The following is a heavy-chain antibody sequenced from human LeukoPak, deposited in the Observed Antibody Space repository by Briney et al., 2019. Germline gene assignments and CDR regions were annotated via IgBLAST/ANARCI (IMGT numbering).Heavy chain of an antibody. Sequence: GGSLRLSCAASGFTVSSSYMGWVRQPPGKGLEYVSVLYSGGTTYFADSVKGRFTISRDNSKNTLYLQMNSLRAEDTAVYYCASGKYSGYDLAYWGQGTLVTVSS. CDR1: GFTVSSSY. CDR2: LYSGGTT. J-gene: IGHJ4*02. CDR3: ASGKYSGYDLAY. V-gene: IGHV3-53*01. D-gene: IGHD5-12*01.